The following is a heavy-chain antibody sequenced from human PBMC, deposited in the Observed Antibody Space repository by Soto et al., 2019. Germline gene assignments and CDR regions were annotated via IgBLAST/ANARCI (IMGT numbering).Heavy chain of an antibody. Sequence: VQLVQSGAEEKKPGASVKVSCKASGYTFTSYAMHWVRQAPGQRLEWMGWINAGNGNTKYSQKFQGSVTIARDTAASPAYMELSSLRSEDTAVYYCASESYGGEFDYWGQGPLVTVSS. CDR2: INAGNGNT. CDR1: GYTFTSYA. CDR3: ASESYGGEFDY. J-gene: IGHJ4*02. D-gene: IGHD4-17*01. V-gene: IGHV1-3*05.